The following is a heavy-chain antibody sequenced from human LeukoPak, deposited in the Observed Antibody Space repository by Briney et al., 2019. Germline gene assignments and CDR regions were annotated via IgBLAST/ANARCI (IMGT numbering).Heavy chain of an antibody. V-gene: IGHV1-46*01. CDR1: GYAFTSNY. CDR3: ARDQEDFDY. CDR2: IYPRDGST. J-gene: IGHJ4*02. Sequence: ASVKVSCKASGYAFTSNYIHWVRQAPGQGLEWMGMIYPRDGSTSYAQKFQGRVTVTRDTSTSTVHMEQSGLRSEDTAVYYCARDQEDFDYWGQGTLVTVSS.